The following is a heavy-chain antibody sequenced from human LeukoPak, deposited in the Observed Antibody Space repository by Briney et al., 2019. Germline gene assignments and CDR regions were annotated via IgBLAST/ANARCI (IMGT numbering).Heavy chain of an antibody. Sequence: PGGSLRLSCAASGFTFSSYSMNWVRQAPGKGLEWVSSISSSSSYIYYADSVKGRFTISRDNAKNSLYLQMNSLRAEDTAVYYCAKDRGYYDSSGRDFDYWGQGALVTVSS. J-gene: IGHJ4*02. CDR1: GFTFSSYS. D-gene: IGHD3-22*01. V-gene: IGHV3-21*04. CDR3: AKDRGYYDSSGRDFDY. CDR2: ISSSSSYI.